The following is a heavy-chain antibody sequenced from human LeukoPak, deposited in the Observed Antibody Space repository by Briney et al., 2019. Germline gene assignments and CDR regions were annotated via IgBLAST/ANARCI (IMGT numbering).Heavy chain of an antibody. Sequence: GGSLRLSCAASGFAFSSYWMNWVRQAPGKGLEWVANIKQDASEKYYVDSVKGRFTISRDNAKNSLYLQMNSLRAEDTAVYYCARHPATYIAVAGHFDYWGQGTLVTVSS. D-gene: IGHD6-19*01. V-gene: IGHV3-7*03. CDR3: ARHPATYIAVAGHFDY. CDR2: IKQDASEK. J-gene: IGHJ4*02. CDR1: GFAFSSYW.